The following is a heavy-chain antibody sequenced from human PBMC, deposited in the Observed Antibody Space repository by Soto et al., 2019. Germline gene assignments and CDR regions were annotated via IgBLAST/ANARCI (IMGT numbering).Heavy chain of an antibody. J-gene: IGHJ6*02. CDR2: IKQDGGEK. CDR1: GFTFSSYW. V-gene: IGHV3-7*03. D-gene: IGHD2-2*01. CDR3: AKTSVLLPAATNRGAPYIYYALDV. Sequence: PGGSLRLSCAASGFTFSSYWMSWVRQAPGKGLEWVANIKQDGGEKKYVDSVKGRFIISRDNAKNSLYLQMNSLRAEDTAVYYCAKTSVLLPAATNRGAPYIYYALDVWGRGTTVTVSS.